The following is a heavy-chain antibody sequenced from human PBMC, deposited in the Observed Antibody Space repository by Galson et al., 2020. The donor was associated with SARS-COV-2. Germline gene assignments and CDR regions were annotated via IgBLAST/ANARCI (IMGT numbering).Heavy chain of an antibody. CDR1: GDSISGYY. D-gene: IGHD3-16*01. CDR2: MYYTGNS. CDR3: ARHLNYGLRPWYFDL. V-gene: IGHV4-59*08. J-gene: IGHJ2*01. Sequence: SETLSLTCTVSGDSISGYYWSWIRQSPGKGLEWIGYMYYTGNSNYNPSLRSRVTISVDTSNQQFSLKLSSVIAADTATYYCARHLNYGLRPWYFDLWGRGTLVVVSS.